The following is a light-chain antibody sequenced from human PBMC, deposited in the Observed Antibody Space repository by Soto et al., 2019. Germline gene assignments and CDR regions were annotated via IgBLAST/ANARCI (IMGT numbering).Light chain of an antibody. CDR3: SSYTTSNTRQIV. V-gene: IGLV2-14*03. J-gene: IGLJ1*01. Sequence: QSALTQPASVSGSPGQSITISCTGTSSDVCGYNYVSWYQHHPGKAPKLIIFDVSNRPSGVSNPFSGSKSGNTASLTISALQPEDEADYYCSSYTTSNTRQIVFGTGTKLTVL. CDR2: DVS. CDR1: SSDVCGYNY.